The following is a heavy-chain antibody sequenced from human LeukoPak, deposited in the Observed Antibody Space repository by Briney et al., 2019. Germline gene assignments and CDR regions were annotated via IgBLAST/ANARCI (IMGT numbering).Heavy chain of an antibody. V-gene: IGHV4-38-2*02. J-gene: IGHJ4*02. CDR3: ARESTMIGVVDY. Sequence: PSETLSLTCTVSGYSISSGYYWGWIRQPPGKGLEWIGSIYHSGSTYYNPSLKSRVTISVDTSKNQFSLKLSSVTAADTAVYYCARESTMIGVVDYWGQGTLVTVSS. CDR2: IYHSGST. CDR1: GYSISSGYY. D-gene: IGHD3-22*01.